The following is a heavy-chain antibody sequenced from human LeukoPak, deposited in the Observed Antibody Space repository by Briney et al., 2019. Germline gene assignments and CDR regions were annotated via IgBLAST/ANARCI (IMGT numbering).Heavy chain of an antibody. Sequence: GASVKVSCKASGYTFTSYGISWVRQAPGQGLEWMGWISAYNGNINYAQKLQGRVTMTTDTSTSTAYMELRSLRSDDTAVYYCARAGPKDYDILTGSIDYWGQGTLVTVSS. J-gene: IGHJ4*02. CDR3: ARAGPKDYDILTGSIDY. D-gene: IGHD3-9*01. CDR1: GYTFTSYG. V-gene: IGHV1-18*01. CDR2: ISAYNGNI.